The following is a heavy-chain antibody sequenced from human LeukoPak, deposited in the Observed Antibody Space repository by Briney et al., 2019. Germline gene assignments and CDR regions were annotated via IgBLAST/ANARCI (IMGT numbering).Heavy chain of an antibody. CDR2: IIPILGIA. Sequence: GASVKVSCKASGGTFSSYAISWVRQAPGQGLEWMGRIIPILGIANYAQKFQGRVTITADKSTSTAYMELSSLRSEDTAVYYCARAPNYSGSGSFFSDYWGQGTLVTVSS. J-gene: IGHJ4*02. D-gene: IGHD3-10*01. CDR3: ARAPNYSGSGSFFSDY. V-gene: IGHV1-69*04. CDR1: GGTFSSYA.